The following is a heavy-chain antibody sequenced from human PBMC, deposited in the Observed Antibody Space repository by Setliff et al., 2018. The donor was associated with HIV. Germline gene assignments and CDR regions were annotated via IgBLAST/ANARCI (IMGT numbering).Heavy chain of an antibody. Sequence: SETLSLTCNVSGDAVSPYYWSWIRQPPGKGLEWIGYFANDGSTNYNPPLKSRVTISLDTSKNEVSLKLTFVTAADTAMYYCTRHLPVYYGSGVSYYFDYWGQGTLVTVSS. V-gene: IGHV4-59*08. J-gene: IGHJ4*02. CDR1: GDAVSPYY. CDR2: FANDGST. CDR3: TRHLPVYYGSGVSYYFDY. D-gene: IGHD3-10*01.